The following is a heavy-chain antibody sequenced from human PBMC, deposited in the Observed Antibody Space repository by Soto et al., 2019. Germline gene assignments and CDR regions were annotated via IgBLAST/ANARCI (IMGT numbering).Heavy chain of an antibody. CDR1: GFPFSNFE. V-gene: IGHV3-48*03. J-gene: IGHJ5*02. CDR2: ISSTASTI. Sequence: GGSLRLSCAASGFPFSNFEMNWVRQAPGKGLEWISYISSTASTIYYADSVKGRFTISRDNAKNSLFLQMDSLRPEDTAVYYCAPGGATGGDRWGQGTLVTVSS. D-gene: IGHD2-8*02. CDR3: APGGATGGDR.